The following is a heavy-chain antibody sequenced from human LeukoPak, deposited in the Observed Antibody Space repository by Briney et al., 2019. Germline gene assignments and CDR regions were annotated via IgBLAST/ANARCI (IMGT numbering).Heavy chain of an antibody. V-gene: IGHV4-4*02. D-gene: IGHD3-10*01. CDR2: IYHSGST. Sequence: SGTLSLTCAVSGGSISSSNWWSWVRQPPVKGLEWIGEIYHSGSTNYNPSLKSRVTISVDKSKNQFSLKLSSATAADTAVYYCARVYGSGSYYPLPLGYWGQGTLVTVSS. CDR3: ARVYGSGSYYPLPLGY. J-gene: IGHJ4*02. CDR1: GGSISSSNW.